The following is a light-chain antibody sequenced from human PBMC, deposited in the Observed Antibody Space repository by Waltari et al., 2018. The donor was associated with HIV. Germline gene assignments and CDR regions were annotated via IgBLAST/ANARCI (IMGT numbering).Light chain of an antibody. CDR1: QSMSSSF. J-gene: IGKJ3*01. CDR2: ASS. V-gene: IGKV3-20*01. Sequence: EIVLTQSPGTLSLSPGERATLPCRASQSMSSSFLAWYQQKPGHTPRLLIYASSTRPTGIPDRFSGSGSGTDFTLTISRLEPEDFALYYCQQYRYSPFTFGPGTRVDIK. CDR3: QQYRYSPFT.